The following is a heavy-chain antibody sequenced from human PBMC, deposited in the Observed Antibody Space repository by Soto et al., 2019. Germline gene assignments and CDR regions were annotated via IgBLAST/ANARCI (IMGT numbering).Heavy chain of an antibody. CDR2: IYHSGST. D-gene: IGHD3-10*02. J-gene: IGHJ6*02. CDR1: GGSISSSNW. CDR3: ASVRGEYYYAMDV. Sequence: SETLSLTCAVSGGSISSSNWWRWVRQPPGKGLEWIGEIYHSGSTNYNPSLKSRVTISVDKSKNQFSLKLSSVTAADTAVYYCASVRGEYYYAMDVWGQGTTVTVSS. V-gene: IGHV4-4*02.